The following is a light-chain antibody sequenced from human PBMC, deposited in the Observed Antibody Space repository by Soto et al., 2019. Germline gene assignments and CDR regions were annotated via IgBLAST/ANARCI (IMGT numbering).Light chain of an antibody. CDR3: SSYTSRSTQV. Sequence: QSALTQPASVSGSPGQSITVTCTGTNSDVGGYKYVSWYQQHPGKAPKLMIYEVSYRPSGVSNRFSGSKSGNTASLTISGLQAEDEADYYCSSYTSRSTQVFGTGTNLTVL. CDR2: EVS. CDR1: NSDVGGYKY. V-gene: IGLV2-14*01. J-gene: IGLJ1*01.